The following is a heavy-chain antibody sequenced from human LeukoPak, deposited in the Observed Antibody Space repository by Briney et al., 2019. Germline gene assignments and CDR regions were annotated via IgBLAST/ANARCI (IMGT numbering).Heavy chain of an antibody. V-gene: IGHV5-51*01. D-gene: IGHD4-17*01. CDR3: ATRQDYGDYDFDY. CDR2: IYPGDSDT. CDR1: GYSFTSYW. J-gene: IGHJ4*02. Sequence: GASLKISCKGSGYSFTSYWIGWVRQMPGKGLEWMGIIYPGDSDTRYSPSFQGQVTISADKSISTAYLQWSSLKASDTAMYYCATRQDYGDYDFDYWGQGTLVTVSS.